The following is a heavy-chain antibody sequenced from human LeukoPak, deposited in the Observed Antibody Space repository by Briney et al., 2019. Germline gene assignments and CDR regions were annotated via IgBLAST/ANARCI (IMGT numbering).Heavy chain of an antibody. CDR3: ARAQGVIAASGGDP. D-gene: IGHD6-6*01. Sequence: ASVKVSCKASGYTFITYEINWVRQATGQGLEWMGWMNPNSGNTGYAQKFQGRVTMTRNTSMSTAYMELSSLRSEDTAVYYCARAQGVIAASGGDPWGQGTLVTVSS. V-gene: IGHV1-8*01. CDR2: MNPNSGNT. CDR1: GYTFITYE. J-gene: IGHJ5*02.